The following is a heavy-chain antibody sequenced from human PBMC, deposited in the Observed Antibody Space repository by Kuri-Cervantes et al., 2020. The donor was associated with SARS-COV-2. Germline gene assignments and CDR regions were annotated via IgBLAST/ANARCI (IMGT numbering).Heavy chain of an antibody. Sequence: GGSLRLSCAASGFTFSSYEMNWVRQAPGKGLEWVSYISSSGSTIYYADSVKGRFTISRDNAKNSLYLQMNSLRAEDTAVYYCARDRYDFWSGLGYYYYGMDVWGLGTTVTVSS. CDR1: GFTFSSYE. J-gene: IGHJ6*02. CDR2: ISSSGSTI. CDR3: ARDRYDFWSGLGYYYYGMDV. D-gene: IGHD3-3*01. V-gene: IGHV3-48*03.